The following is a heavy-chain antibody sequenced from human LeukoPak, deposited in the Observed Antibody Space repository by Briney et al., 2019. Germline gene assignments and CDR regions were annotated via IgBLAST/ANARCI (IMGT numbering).Heavy chain of an antibody. CDR1: GFTFSTFA. Sequence: GGSLRLPCAASGFTFSTFAMIWVRQPPGKGLEWVSSIFPSGGEIHYADSVRGRFTISRDNSKSTLSLQMNSLRAEDTAIYYCATYSQVLLPFESWGQGTLVTVSS. V-gene: IGHV3-23*01. CDR2: IFPSGGEI. J-gene: IGHJ4*02. D-gene: IGHD5-18*01. CDR3: ATYSQVLLPFES.